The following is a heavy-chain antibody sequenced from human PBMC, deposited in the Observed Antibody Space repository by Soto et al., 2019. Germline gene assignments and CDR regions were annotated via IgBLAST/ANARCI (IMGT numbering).Heavy chain of an antibody. CDR1: GFTFSSHA. J-gene: IGHJ4*02. CDR3: AKDKMEQWLVGGYYDY. V-gene: IGHV3-23*01. D-gene: IGHD6-19*01. CDR2: TIDSGGRS. Sequence: GGSLRLSCAASGFTFSSHAMSWVRQAPGKGLEWVSSTIDSGGRSYHADSVRGRFTISRDNSKNTLYLQMNSLRADDTAIYYCAKDKMEQWLVGGYYDYWGQGALVTVSS.